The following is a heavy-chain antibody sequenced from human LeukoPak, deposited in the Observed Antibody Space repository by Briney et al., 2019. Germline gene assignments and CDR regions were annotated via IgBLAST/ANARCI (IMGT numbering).Heavy chain of an antibody. Sequence: GGSLRLSCAASGFTFRKYWLHWVRQAPGKGLVWVSRINPDDGSTSYADSVKGRFTISRDDAKNSLYLQMNSLRAEDTALYYCARGILSGGWLLGEYFYYGMDVWGQGTTVTVSS. D-gene: IGHD3-9*01. J-gene: IGHJ6*02. CDR1: GFTFRKYW. V-gene: IGHV3-74*01. CDR2: INPDDGST. CDR3: ARGILSGGWLLGEYFYYGMDV.